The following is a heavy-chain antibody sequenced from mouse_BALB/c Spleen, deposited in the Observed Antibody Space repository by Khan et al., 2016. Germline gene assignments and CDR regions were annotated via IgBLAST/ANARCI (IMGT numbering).Heavy chain of an antibody. CDR1: GFDFSRYW. V-gene: IGHV4-1*02. D-gene: IGHD1-1*01. CDR3: ARAGYYGYLAY. Sequence: EVMLLESGGGLVHPGGSLKLSCAASGFDFSRYWMSWVRQAPGKGLEWIGEINPDSYTINYTPSLKDKFIISRDNAKNTLYLQMSKVRSEDTALYYCARAGYYGYLAYWGQGTLVTVSA. CDR2: INPDSYTI. J-gene: IGHJ3*01.